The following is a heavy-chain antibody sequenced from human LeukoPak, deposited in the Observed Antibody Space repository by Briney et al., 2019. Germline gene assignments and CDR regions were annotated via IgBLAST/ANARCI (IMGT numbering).Heavy chain of an antibody. D-gene: IGHD5-12*01. CDR2: INPNSGGT. CDR1: GYTFSGYY. Sequence: GASVKVSCKASGYTFSGYYIHWVRQAPGQGLEWMGWINPNSGGTNYAQKFQGRVTMTRDMSTTYMELSRLTSDDTAVYYCARAYSGYEAFDYWGQGTLVTVSS. J-gene: IGHJ4*02. V-gene: IGHV1-2*02. CDR3: ARAYSGYEAFDY.